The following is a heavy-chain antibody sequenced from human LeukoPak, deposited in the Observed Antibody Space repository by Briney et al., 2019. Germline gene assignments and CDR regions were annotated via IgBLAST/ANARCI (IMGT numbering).Heavy chain of an antibody. CDR1: GYTFTGYY. Sequence: ASVEVSCKASGYTFTGYYMHWVRQAPGQGLEWMGWINPNSGGTNYAQKFQGRVTMTRDTSISTAYMELSRLRSDDTAVYYCARDSGSSWYVVYWGQGTLVTVSS. J-gene: IGHJ4*02. CDR2: INPNSGGT. CDR3: ARDSGSSWYVVY. D-gene: IGHD6-13*01. V-gene: IGHV1-2*02.